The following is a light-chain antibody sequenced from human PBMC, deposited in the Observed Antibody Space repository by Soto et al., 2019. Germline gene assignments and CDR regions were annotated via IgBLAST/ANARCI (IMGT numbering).Light chain of an antibody. J-gene: IGKJ4*01. CDR3: EQYGTTPLT. CDR2: DAS. Sequence: EIVLTQSPGTLSLSPGERATLSCRASQSVANNYLAWYQQKPGQAPRFLIYDASSRATGIPDRFSCSGSGTDFTLTISRLEPEDFAVYYCEQYGTTPLTFGGGTKVEIK. V-gene: IGKV3-20*01. CDR1: QSVANNY.